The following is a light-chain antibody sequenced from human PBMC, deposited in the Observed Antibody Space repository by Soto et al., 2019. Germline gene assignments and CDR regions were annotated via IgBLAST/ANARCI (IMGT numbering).Light chain of an antibody. CDR3: QQYNKWPQRT. V-gene: IGKV3-15*01. CDR1: QSVSSN. J-gene: IGKJ1*01. CDR2: SAS. Sequence: EIVMTQSPATLSVSPGERATLSCRASQSVSSNLAWYQQKPGQAPRLLIYSASTRATGIPARFSGSGSGTEFTLTISSLQSEDFAVYFCQQYNKWPQRTFGQGTKVDIK.